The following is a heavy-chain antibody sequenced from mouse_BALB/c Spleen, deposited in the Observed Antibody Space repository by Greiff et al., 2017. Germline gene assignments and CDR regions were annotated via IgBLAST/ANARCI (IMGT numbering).Heavy chain of an antibody. V-gene: IGHV5-9-4*01. CDR2: ISSGGSYT. Sequence: DVKLQESGGGLVKPGGSLKLSCAASGFTFSSYAMSWVRQSPEKRLEWVAEISSGGSYTYYPDTVTGRFTISRDNAKNTLYLEMSSLRSEDTAMYYCAGITTATDWYFDVWGAGTTVTVSS. J-gene: IGHJ1*01. CDR1: GFTFSSYA. CDR3: AGITTATDWYFDV. D-gene: IGHD1-2*01.